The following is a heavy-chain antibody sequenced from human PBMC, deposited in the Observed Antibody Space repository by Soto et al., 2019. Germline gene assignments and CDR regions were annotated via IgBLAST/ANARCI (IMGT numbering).Heavy chain of an antibody. V-gene: IGHV3-33*01. CDR1: GFTFSSYG. J-gene: IGHJ4*02. CDR2: IWYDGSNK. Sequence: QVQLVESGGGVVQPGRSLRLSCAASGFTFSSYGMHWVRQAPGKGLEWVAVIWYDGSNKYYADSVKGRFTISRDNSKNTLYLQMNSLRAEDTAVYYCAREPSFGGYSGDRYYWGQGTLVTVSS. D-gene: IGHD2-15*01. CDR3: AREPSFGGYSGDRYY.